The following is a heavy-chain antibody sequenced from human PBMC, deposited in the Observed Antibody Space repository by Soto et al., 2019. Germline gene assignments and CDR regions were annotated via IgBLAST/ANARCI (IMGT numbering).Heavy chain of an antibody. CDR3: ARDGSPGVGATSYFDY. D-gene: IGHD1-26*01. CDR1: GFTFSSYA. Sequence: QVQLVESGGGVVQPGRSLRLSCAASGFTFSSYAMHWVRQAPGKGLEWVAVISYDGSNKYYADSVKGRFTISRDNSKNTLYLQMNSLRAEDTAVYYCARDGSPGVGATSYFDYWGHGTLVTVSS. J-gene: IGHJ4*01. V-gene: IGHV3-30-3*01. CDR2: ISYDGSNK.